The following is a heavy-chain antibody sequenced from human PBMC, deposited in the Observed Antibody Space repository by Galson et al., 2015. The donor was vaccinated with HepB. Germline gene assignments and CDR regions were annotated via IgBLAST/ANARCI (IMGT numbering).Heavy chain of an antibody. D-gene: IGHD5-12*01. J-gene: IGHJ4*02. Sequence: LRLSCAASEFTFSNYWMTWVRQAPGKGLQWVANIKEDGSEKNYVDSVKGRFTISRDNAKDSLYLQINSLRVEDTAVYYCARARKVATLDYWGQGTLVTVSS. CDR3: ARARKVATLDY. CDR2: IKEDGSEK. V-gene: IGHV3-7*01. CDR1: EFTFSNYW.